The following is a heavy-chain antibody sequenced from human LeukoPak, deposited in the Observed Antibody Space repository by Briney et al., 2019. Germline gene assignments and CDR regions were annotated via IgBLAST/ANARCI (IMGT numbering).Heavy chain of an antibody. CDR2: IYYSGST. CDR3: ARDRADYYYYGMDV. D-gene: IGHD3-10*01. V-gene: IGHV4-30-4*08. Sequence: SETMSLTCTVSGGSISSGAYYWSWLRQPPGKGLEWVGYIYYSGSTYYNPSLKSRVTISVDTSKNQFSLKLSSVTAADTAVYYCARDRADYYYYGMDVWGQGTTVTVSS. CDR1: GGSISSGAYY. J-gene: IGHJ6*02.